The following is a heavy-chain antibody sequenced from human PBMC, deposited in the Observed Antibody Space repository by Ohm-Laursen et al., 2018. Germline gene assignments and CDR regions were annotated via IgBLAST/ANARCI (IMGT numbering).Heavy chain of an antibody. Sequence: PTQTLTLTGTFSGFSLNGSPMCVSWIRQSPGKGLEWLARIDWDDDKWYSTSLMTRLTISKDTSKNQVVLTMTNMDPVDTATYFCAHLNWNDWSWFDPWGQGTLVTVSS. CDR2: IDWDDDK. D-gene: IGHD1-1*01. CDR1: GFSLNGSPMC. V-gene: IGHV2-70*12. J-gene: IGHJ5*02. CDR3: AHLNWNDWSWFDP.